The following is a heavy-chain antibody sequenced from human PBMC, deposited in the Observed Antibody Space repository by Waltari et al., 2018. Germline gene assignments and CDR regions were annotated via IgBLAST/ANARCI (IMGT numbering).Heavy chain of an antibody. CDR2: IYYSGST. V-gene: IGHV4-39*01. CDR1: GGSISSSSYY. D-gene: IGHD1-1*01. J-gene: IGHJ4*02. Sequence: QLQLQESGPGLVKPSETLSLTCTVSGGSISSSSYYWGWIRQPPGKGLEWIGSIYYSGSTYYNPSLKSRVTISVDTSKNQFSRKLSSVTAADTAVYYCARRGTAGNFDYWGQGTLVTVSS. CDR3: ARRGTAGNFDY.